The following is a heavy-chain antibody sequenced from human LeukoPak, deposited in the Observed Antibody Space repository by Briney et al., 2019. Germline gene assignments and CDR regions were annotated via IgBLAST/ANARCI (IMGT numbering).Heavy chain of an antibody. D-gene: IGHD4-17*01. CDR3: ARRLRRNYFDY. CDR2: IRQDGNEF. J-gene: IGHJ4*02. Sequence: GGSLRLSCAASEFTFGNYWMSWVRQVPGKGPEWVANIRQDGNEFYYVDSVKGRFTISRDNAKNSLYLQMNSLRAEDTAVYYCARRLRRNYFDYWGQGTLVTVSS. V-gene: IGHV3-7*01. CDR1: EFTFGNYW.